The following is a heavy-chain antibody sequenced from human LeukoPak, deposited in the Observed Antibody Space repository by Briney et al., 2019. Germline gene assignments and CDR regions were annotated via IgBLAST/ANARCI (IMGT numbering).Heavy chain of an antibody. CDR3: ARDSAY. CDR1: GFTVSSNY. V-gene: IGHV3-66*02. J-gene: IGHJ4*02. Sequence: PGGSLRLSXAASGFTVSSNYMSWVRQAPGKGLEWVSVIYSGGSTYYTDSVKGRFTISRDNSKSTLYLQMNSLRIEDTALYYCARDSAYWGQGTLVTVSS. D-gene: IGHD2-15*01. CDR2: IYSGGST.